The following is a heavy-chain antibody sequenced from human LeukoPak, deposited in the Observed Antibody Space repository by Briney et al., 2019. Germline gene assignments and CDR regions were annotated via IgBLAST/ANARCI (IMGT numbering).Heavy chain of an antibody. Sequence: GGSLRLSCAASGFSFSTSAMHWVRQAPGKGLEWVAVISYGGSNKYYADSVKGRFTISRDNSKNTLYLQMNSLRAEDTAVYYCAKDLYSGYDGGPDYWGQGTLVTVSS. CDR1: GFSFSTSA. D-gene: IGHD5-12*01. J-gene: IGHJ4*02. CDR3: AKDLYSGYDGGPDY. V-gene: IGHV3-30*04. CDR2: ISYGGSNK.